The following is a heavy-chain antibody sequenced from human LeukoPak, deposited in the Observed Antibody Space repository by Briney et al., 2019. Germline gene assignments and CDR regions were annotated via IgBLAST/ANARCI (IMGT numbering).Heavy chain of an antibody. D-gene: IGHD3-10*01. CDR3: ARDQASFYFGSGSYSFDY. J-gene: IGHJ4*02. CDR2: IWYDGSNK. V-gene: IGHV3-33*01. CDR1: RFTFSSYG. Sequence: PGRSLRLSCAASRFTFSSYGMHWVRQAPGKGLEWVAVIWYDGSNKYYADSVKGRFTISRDNSKNTLYLQMNSLRGEDTAVYYCARDQASFYFGSGSYSFDYWGPGTLVTVSS.